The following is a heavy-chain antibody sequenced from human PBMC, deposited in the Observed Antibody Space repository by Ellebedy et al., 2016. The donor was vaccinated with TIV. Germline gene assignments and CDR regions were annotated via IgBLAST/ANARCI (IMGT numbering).Heavy chain of an antibody. CDR2: IYYSGST. CDR3: AGDRGYGERDAFDI. J-gene: IGHJ3*02. D-gene: IGHD3-22*01. Sequence: SETLSLTCTVSGGSVSSGSYYWSWIRQPPGKGLEWIGYIYYSGSTNYNPSLKSRVTISVDTSKNQFSLKLSSVTAADTAVYYCAGDRGYGERDAFDIWGKGTMVTVSS. CDR1: GGSVSSGSYY. V-gene: IGHV4-61*01.